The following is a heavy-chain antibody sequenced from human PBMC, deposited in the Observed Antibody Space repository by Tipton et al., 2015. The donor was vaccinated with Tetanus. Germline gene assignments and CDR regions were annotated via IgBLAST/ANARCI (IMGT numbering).Heavy chain of an antibody. CDR3: ARTATVTTSSLDS. Sequence: TLSLTCAVYSGSFSGYYWTWIRQPPGKGLEWIGEINHSGSTNYNPSLKSRVTISVDTSKNQFSLGFSSLTAADTAVYYCARTATVTTSSLDSWGQGTPVTVSS. J-gene: IGHJ4*02. V-gene: IGHV4-34*01. D-gene: IGHD4-17*01. CDR2: INHSGST. CDR1: SGSFSGYY.